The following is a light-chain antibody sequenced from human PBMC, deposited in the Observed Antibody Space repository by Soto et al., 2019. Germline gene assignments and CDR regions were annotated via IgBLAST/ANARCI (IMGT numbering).Light chain of an antibody. J-gene: IGKJ2*01. V-gene: IGKV3-20*01. CDR3: QQYGSSPYT. Sequence: EIVLTQSPGTLSLSPGERATLSCRASQSVSSNYLAWYQQIPGQAPRLLIYGASSRATGIPDRFSGSGSGKDFTLSFSRLEPEDFAVYYCQQYGSSPYTFGQGTKVDIK. CDR2: GAS. CDR1: QSVSSNY.